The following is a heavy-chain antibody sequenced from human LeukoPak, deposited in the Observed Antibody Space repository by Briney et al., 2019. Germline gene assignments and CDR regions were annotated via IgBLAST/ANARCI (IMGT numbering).Heavy chain of an antibody. Sequence: ASVKVSCKASGYSFSSYGISWVRQAPGQGLEWMGWINPNSGGTNYAQKFQGRVTMTRDTSISTAYMELSRLRSDDTAVYYCARGRGYSYGPMDYWGQGTLVIVSS. CDR3: ARGRGYSYGPMDY. CDR2: INPNSGGT. V-gene: IGHV1-2*02. J-gene: IGHJ4*02. CDR1: GYSFSSYG. D-gene: IGHD5-18*01.